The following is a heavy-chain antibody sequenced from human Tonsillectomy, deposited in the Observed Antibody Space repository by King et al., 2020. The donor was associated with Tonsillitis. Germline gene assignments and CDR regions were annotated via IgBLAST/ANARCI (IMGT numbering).Heavy chain of an antibody. CDR3: ARERRGAVYSSGWDDWYFDL. D-gene: IGHD6-19*01. CDR2: IYTSGGT. CDR1: GGSISSYY. Sequence: VQLQESGPGLMKPSETLSLTCTVSGGSISSYYWSWIRQPAGKGLECIGRIYTSGGTNYNPSLKSRVTMSVDTSKNQFSLKLSSVTAADTAVYYCARERRGAVYSSGWDDWYFDLWGRGTLVTVSS. J-gene: IGHJ2*01. V-gene: IGHV4-4*07.